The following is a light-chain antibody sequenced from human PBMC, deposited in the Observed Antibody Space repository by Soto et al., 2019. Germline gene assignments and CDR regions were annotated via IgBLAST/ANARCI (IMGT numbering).Light chain of an antibody. CDR2: SAF. CDR1: QSINTF. CDR3: QQSYSPPRT. Sequence: DIQMTQSPSSLSASVGDRVSLTCRASQSINTFLNCYQQKPGKAPKLLIYSAFTLQTGVPSRFSGSGSGTDFTLTISSLQPEDFATYYCQQSYSPPRTFGQGTKVDIK. V-gene: IGKV1-39*01. J-gene: IGKJ1*01.